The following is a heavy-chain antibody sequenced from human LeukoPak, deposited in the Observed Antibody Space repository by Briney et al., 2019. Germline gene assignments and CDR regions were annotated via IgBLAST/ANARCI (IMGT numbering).Heavy chain of an antibody. Sequence: ASVKVSCKTSGGTFSSYAISWVRQAPGQGLEWMGGIIPIFGTANYAQKFQGRVTITADESTSTAYMELSSLRSEDTAVYYCARGVYDILPGYYYTWFDPWGQGTLVTVSS. CDR2: IIPIFGTA. J-gene: IGHJ5*02. D-gene: IGHD3-9*01. CDR3: ARGVYDILPGYYYTWFDP. V-gene: IGHV1-69*13. CDR1: GGTFSSYA.